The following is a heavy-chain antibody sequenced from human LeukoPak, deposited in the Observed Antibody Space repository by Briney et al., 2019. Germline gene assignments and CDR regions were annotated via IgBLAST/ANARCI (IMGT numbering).Heavy chain of an antibody. D-gene: IGHD1-26*01. CDR1: GGSISSSSYY. Sequence: SETLSLTCTVSGGSISSSSYYWGWIRQPPGKGLEWIGRIYYSGSTYYNPSLKSRVTISVDTSKNQFSLKLSSVTAADRAVYYCARQERTDYMDVWGKGTTVTVSS. V-gene: IGHV4-39*01. J-gene: IGHJ6*03. CDR3: ARQERTDYMDV. CDR2: IYYSGST.